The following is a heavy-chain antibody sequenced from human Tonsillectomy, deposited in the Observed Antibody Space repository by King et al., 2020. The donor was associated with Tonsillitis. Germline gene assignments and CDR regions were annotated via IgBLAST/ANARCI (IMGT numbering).Heavy chain of an antibody. V-gene: IGHV2-70*11. Sequence: VTLKESGPALVKPTQTLTLTCTFSGFSLSTTGMCVSWIRQPPGKALEWLARIDWDDYKYYNTSLKTRLTISKDTSKNQVVLTMTNMDPVDTATYYCARDYYGSGTQLDYWGQGTLVTVSS. J-gene: IGHJ4*02. CDR2: IDWDDYK. CDR1: GFSLSTTGMC. D-gene: IGHD3-10*01. CDR3: ARDYYGSGTQLDY.